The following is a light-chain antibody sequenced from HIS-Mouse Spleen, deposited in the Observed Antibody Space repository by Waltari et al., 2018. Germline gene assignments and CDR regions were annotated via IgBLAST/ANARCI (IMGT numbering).Light chain of an antibody. V-gene: IGLV3-1*01. J-gene: IGLJ2*01. CDR3: QAWDSSTANVV. CDR2: QDS. Sequence: SYELTQPPSVSVSPGQTASITSPGDKLGDKYACWYQQKPGQSPVLVIYQDSKRPSGIPERFSGSNSGNTATLTISGTQAMDEADYYCQAWDSSTANVVFGGGTKLTVL. CDR1: KLGDKY.